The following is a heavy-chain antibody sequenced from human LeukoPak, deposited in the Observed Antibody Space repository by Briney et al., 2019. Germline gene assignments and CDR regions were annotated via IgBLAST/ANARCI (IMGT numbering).Heavy chain of an antibody. V-gene: IGHV3-66*01. D-gene: IGHD4-17*01. Sequence: PGGSLRLSCAASGFSVSTTYMSWVRQAPGKGLDWLSVIKSGGGTHYAESVKGRFTTSRDISNNTLYLQMNNLRAEDTAVYYCAREGTTGHGINDQGLDSWGQGILVTVSS. CDR1: GFSVSTTY. CDR2: IKSGGGT. J-gene: IGHJ4*02. CDR3: AREGTTGHGINDQGLDS.